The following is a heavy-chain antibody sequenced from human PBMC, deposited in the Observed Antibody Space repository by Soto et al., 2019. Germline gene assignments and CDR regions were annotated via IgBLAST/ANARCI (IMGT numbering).Heavy chain of an antibody. Sequence: GGSLRLSCAASGFTVSSNYMSWVRQAPEKGLEWVSVIYSGGSTYYADSVKGRFTISRDNSKNTLYLQMNSLRAEDTAVYYCASHIVHPGITRFLPTRSTYYFDYWGQGTLVTVAS. D-gene: IGHD3-9*01. CDR3: ASHIVHPGITRFLPTRSTYYFDY. J-gene: IGHJ4*02. CDR2: IYSGGST. CDR1: GFTVSSNY. V-gene: IGHV3-66*04.